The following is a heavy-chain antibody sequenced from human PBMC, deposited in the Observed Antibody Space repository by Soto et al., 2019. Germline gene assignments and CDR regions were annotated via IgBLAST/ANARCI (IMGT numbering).Heavy chain of an antibody. Sequence: GGSLRLSCAASGFTFSRHTMHWVRQAPGKGLEWVAAISDDGSNTYYADSVKGRFTISRDNSKNTLYLQMNSLSSEDTAIYYCARLGPYGSETYSFRYNWFDPWGQGTLVTVSS. D-gene: IGHD3-10*01. CDR2: ISDDGSNT. CDR1: GFTFSRHT. CDR3: ARLGPYGSETYSFRYNWFDP. J-gene: IGHJ5*02. V-gene: IGHV3-30-3*01.